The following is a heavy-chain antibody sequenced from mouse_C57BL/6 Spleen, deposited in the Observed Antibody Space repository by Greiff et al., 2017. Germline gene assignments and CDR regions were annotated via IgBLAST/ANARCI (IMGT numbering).Heavy chain of an antibody. J-gene: IGHJ1*03. CDR3: ARYPTLFIRYFDV. Sequence: EVKLVESGPGLVKPSQSLSLTCSVTGYSITSGYYWNWIRQFPGNKLEWMGYISYDGSNNYNPSLKNRISITRDTSKNQFFLKLNSVTTEDTATYYCARYPTLFIRYFDVWGTGTTVTVSS. D-gene: IGHD1-1*01. V-gene: IGHV3-6*01. CDR2: ISYDGSN. CDR1: GYSITSGYY.